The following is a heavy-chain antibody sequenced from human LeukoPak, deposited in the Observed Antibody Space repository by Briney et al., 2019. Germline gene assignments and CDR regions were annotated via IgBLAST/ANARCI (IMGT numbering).Heavy chain of an antibody. D-gene: IGHD2-21*02. Sequence: GGSLRLSCTASGFTFNGYSMNWVRQAPGKGLEWVSSISTSSSYIYYADSVKGRFTISRNNPKNSLYLQMNSLRAEDTAVYSCAKFSPMTASHYFDFWGQGTLVTVSS. V-gene: IGHV3-21*01. J-gene: IGHJ4*02. CDR1: GFTFNGYS. CDR3: AKFSPMTASHYFDF. CDR2: ISTSSSYI.